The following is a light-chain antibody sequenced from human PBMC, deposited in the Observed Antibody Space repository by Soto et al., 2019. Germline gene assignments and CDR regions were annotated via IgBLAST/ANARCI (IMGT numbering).Light chain of an antibody. CDR3: FSFTTTSTHV. CDR2: EVN. CDR1: SSDIGAYDY. V-gene: IGLV2-14*01. Sequence: QSALTQPASLSGSPGQSITISCTGTSSDIGAYDYVSWFQQHPGKAPQLMISEVNNRPSGVSNRFSGSKSGNTAYLIISGLQVDDEAEYCCFSFTTTSTHVFGTGTKVTVL. J-gene: IGLJ1*01.